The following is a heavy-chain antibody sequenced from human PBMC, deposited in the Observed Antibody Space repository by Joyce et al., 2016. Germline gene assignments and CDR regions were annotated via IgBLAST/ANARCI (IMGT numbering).Heavy chain of an antibody. J-gene: IGHJ4*02. Sequence: ELQLVESGGGLVQPGGSLRLTCAASGFIFSSYWMTWVRQAPGKGMEGVANIKQDGSEKYYVDSLKGRFTISRDNAKSSLYLQMNSLRDDDTAVYYCTRTNVATPGDYWGQGTLVTVSS. D-gene: IGHD6-13*01. CDR1: GFIFSSYW. CDR2: IKQDGSEK. V-gene: IGHV3-7*04. CDR3: TRTNVATPGDY.